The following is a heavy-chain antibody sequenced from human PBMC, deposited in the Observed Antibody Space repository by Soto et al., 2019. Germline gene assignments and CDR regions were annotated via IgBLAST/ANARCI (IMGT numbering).Heavy chain of an antibody. V-gene: IGHV3-15*01. D-gene: IGHD2-15*01. Sequence: GGSLRLSCAASGFTFRNAGMSWVRQAPGKGLEWVGRIKSKTDGGTTDYAAPVKGRFTISRDDSKNTLYLQMNSLKTEDTAVYYCTTDFTIVFPPKDIVVVVAATGYYYYYMDVWGKGTTVTVSS. J-gene: IGHJ6*03. CDR2: IKSKTDGGTT. CDR1: GFTFRNAG. CDR3: TTDFTIVFPPKDIVVVVAATGYYYYYMDV.